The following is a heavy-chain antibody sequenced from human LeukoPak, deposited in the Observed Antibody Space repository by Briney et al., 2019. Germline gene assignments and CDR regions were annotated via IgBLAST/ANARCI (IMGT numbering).Heavy chain of an antibody. CDR3: ARRGYCSSTSCYRPSGLGY. CDR1: GGSFRGYY. Sequence: SETLSLTCAVYGGSFRGYYWSWIRQPPGKVLEWIGEINHSGSTNFNPSLNSRVTMSVDTSKNQFSLMLSSVTAADTAVYYCARRGYCSSTSCYRPSGLGYWGQGTLVTVSS. D-gene: IGHD2-2*02. V-gene: IGHV4-34*01. CDR2: INHSGST. J-gene: IGHJ4*02.